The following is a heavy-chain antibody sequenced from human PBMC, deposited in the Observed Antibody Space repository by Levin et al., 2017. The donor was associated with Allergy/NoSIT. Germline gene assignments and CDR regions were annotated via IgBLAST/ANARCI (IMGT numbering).Heavy chain of an antibody. CDR1: GGSFSGYF. CDR2: INHSGSS. Sequence: SETLSLTCAVYGGSFSGYFWNWIRQSPGKGLEWIGEINHSGSSKFNPSLESRVTMSVDTSKNEFSLRLSSVTAADTAVYYCARGLLRYGDNSDWGQGTLVTVSS. J-gene: IGHJ4*02. V-gene: IGHV4-34*01. D-gene: IGHD4-23*01. CDR3: ARGLLRYGDNSD.